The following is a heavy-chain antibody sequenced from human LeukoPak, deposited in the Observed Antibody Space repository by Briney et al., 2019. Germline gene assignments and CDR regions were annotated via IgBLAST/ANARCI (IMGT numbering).Heavy chain of an antibody. J-gene: IGHJ4*02. D-gene: IGHD1-26*01. CDR2: INTDGSSV. CDR3: ATGRGTPLGF. Sequence: PGGSLRLSCAASGFIFDNYGLHWVRQAPGKGLVWLSRINTDGSSVDYADSVKGRFTVSRDNSKSTLYLQMSNLRVDDTAIYYCATGRGTPLGFWGQGVLVTVSS. CDR1: GFIFDNYG. V-gene: IGHV3-74*01.